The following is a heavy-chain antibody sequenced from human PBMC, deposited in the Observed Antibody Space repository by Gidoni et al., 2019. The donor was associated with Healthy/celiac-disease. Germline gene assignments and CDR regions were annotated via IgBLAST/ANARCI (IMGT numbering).Heavy chain of an antibody. D-gene: IGHD1-7*01. CDR2: INSDGSST. CDR1: GFTFSSYW. CDR3: ASLTGTFASYYYYMDV. J-gene: IGHJ6*03. Sequence: EVQLVESGGGLVQPGGSLRLSCAASGFTFSSYWMHWVRQAPGKGLVWVSRINSDGSSTSYADSVKGRFTISRDNAKNTLYLQMNSLRAEDTAVYYCASLTGTFASYYYYMDVWGKGTTVTVSS. V-gene: IGHV3-74*01.